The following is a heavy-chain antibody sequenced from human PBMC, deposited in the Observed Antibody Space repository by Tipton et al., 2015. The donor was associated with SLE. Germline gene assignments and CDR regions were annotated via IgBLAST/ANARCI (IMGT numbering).Heavy chain of an antibody. CDR2: ISSSSSYI. Sequence: SLRLSCAASGFTFSSYSMNWVRQAPGKGLEWVSSISSSSSYIYYADSVKGRFTISRDNAKNSLYLQMNSLRAEDTAVYYCASGGGSQAFYYYGMDVWGQGTTVTVSS. CDR1: GFTFSSYS. V-gene: IGHV3-21*01. D-gene: IGHD1-26*01. J-gene: IGHJ6*02. CDR3: ASGGGSQAFYYYGMDV.